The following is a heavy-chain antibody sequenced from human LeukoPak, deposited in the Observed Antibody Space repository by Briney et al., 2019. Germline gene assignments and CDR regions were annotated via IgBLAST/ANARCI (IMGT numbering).Heavy chain of an antibody. CDR1: GFTFSDYY. V-gene: IGHV3-11*04. CDR3: ARDDRYCSSTSCEYYYYYYGMDV. Sequence: PGGSLRLSCAASGFTFSDYYMSWIRQAPGKGLEWVSYTSSSGSTIYYADSVKGRFTISRDNAKNSLYLQMNSLRAEDTAVYYCARDDRYCSSTSCEYYYYYYGMDVWGQGTTVTVSS. J-gene: IGHJ6*02. D-gene: IGHD2-2*01. CDR2: TSSSGSTI.